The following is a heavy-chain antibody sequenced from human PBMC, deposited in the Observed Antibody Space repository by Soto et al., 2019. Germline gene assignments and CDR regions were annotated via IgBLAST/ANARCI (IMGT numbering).Heavy chain of an antibody. D-gene: IGHD5-12*01. CDR3: ARLIYSGYVDY. J-gene: IGHJ4*02. CDR2: IYYSGST. V-gene: IGHV4-59*08. Sequence: QVQLQESGPGLVKPSETLSLTCTVSGGSISSYYWSWIRQPPGKGLEWIGYIYYSGSTNYNPSLKSRVTISVDTSKNQCSLKLRSVTAADTAVYYCARLIYSGYVDYWGQGTLVTVSS. CDR1: GGSISSYY.